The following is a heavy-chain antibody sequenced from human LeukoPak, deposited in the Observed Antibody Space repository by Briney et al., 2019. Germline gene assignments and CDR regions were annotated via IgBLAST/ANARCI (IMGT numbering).Heavy chain of an antibody. D-gene: IGHD6-13*01. Sequence: PSETLSLTCAVYGGSFSGYYWSWIRQPPGKGLEWIGEINHSGSTNYNPSLKSRVTISVDTSKNQFSLKLSSVTAADTAVYYCARLRGGRQLVLYYYYYMDVWGKGTTVTISS. CDR2: INHSGST. CDR1: GGSFSGYY. J-gene: IGHJ6*03. CDR3: ARLRGGRQLVLYYYYYMDV. V-gene: IGHV4-34*01.